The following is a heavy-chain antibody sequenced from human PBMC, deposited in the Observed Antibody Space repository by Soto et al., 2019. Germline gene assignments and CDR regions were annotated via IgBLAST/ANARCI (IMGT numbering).Heavy chain of an antibody. CDR1: GYTFTSYD. J-gene: IGHJ4*02. CDR3: AGAVTCDSGDYALDY. D-gene: IGHD4-17*01. V-gene: IGHV1-8*01. Sequence: QVQLVQSGAEVKKPGASVKVSCKASGYTFTSYDINWVRPATGQGLEWMGWMNPNSGNTGYAQKFQGRVTMTRNTSISTACLELSSLRSEDTAVDYCAGAVTCDSGDYALDYWGQGTLVSVSS. CDR2: MNPNSGNT.